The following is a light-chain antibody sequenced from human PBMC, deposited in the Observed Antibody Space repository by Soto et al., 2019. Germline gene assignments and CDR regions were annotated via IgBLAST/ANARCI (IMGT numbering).Light chain of an antibody. CDR1: RSNIESNT. CDR3: AAWDDSLNGYV. V-gene: IGLV1-44*01. J-gene: IGLJ1*01. Sequence: QSVLTQPPSASGTPGQRVTISCSGSRSNIESNTVTWYQQLPGTAPKLVIYSNYDRPSGVPDRFSGSTSGTSASLVIRGLQSEDEADYYCAAWDDSLNGYVFGGGTKVTVL. CDR2: SNY.